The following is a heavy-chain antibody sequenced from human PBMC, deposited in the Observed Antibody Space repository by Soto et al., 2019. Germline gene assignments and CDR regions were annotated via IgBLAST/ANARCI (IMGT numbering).Heavy chain of an antibody. CDR1: GYSFTSYW. V-gene: IGHV5-51*01. CDR2: IYPGDSDT. D-gene: IGHD3-3*01. Sequence: GESLKISCKGSGYSFTSYWIGWVRQMPGKGLEWMGIIYPGDSDTRYSPSFQGQVTISADKSISTAYLQWSSLKASDTAMYYCARGIQAYDFWSGRPYYYYGMDVWGQGTTVTVSS. J-gene: IGHJ6*02. CDR3: ARGIQAYDFWSGRPYYYYGMDV.